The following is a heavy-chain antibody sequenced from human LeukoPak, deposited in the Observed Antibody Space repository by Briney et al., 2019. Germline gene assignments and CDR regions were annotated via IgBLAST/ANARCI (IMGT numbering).Heavy chain of an antibody. CDR1: GLTFSSHA. D-gene: IGHD1-1*01. CDR2: NSASGGNA. CDR3: TRDPYNNNLPGNWFDP. V-gene: IGHV3-23*01. Sequence: GGSLRLSCAASGLTFSSHAMSWVRQAPGKGLEWVSTNSASGGNAYYADSVKGRFTISRDNSKDTLYLQMNSLRAEDTAVYFCTRDPYNNNLPGNWFDPWGQGTLVTVSS. J-gene: IGHJ5*02.